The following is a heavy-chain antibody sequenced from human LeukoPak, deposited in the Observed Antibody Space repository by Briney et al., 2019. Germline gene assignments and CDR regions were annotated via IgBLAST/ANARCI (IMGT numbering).Heavy chain of an antibody. CDR2: IYHSGST. CDR1: GYSISSNYY. D-gene: IGHD3-3*01. J-gene: IGHJ4*02. CDR3: ARDAFYDFWSGYSRGADY. V-gene: IGHV4-38-2*02. Sequence: SETLSLTCTVSGYSISSNYYWGWIRQPPGKGLEWIGSIYHSGSTYYNPSLKSRVTISADTSKNQFSLKLSSVTAADTAVYFCARDAFYDFWSGYSRGADYWGQGTLVTVSS.